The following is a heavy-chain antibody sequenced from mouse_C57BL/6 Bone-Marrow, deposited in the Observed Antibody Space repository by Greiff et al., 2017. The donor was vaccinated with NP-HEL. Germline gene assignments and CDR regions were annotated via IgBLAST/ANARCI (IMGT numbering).Heavy chain of an antibody. Sequence: VQLQHPGAELVRPGTSVKLSCKASGYTFTSYWMHWVKQRPGQGLEWIGVIDPSDSYTNYNQKFKGKATLTVDTSSSTAYMQLSSLTSEDSAVYYCARWGRPLYAMDYWGQGTSVTVSS. CDR2: IDPSDSYT. CDR1: GYTFTSYW. CDR3: ARWGRPLYAMDY. J-gene: IGHJ4*01. V-gene: IGHV1-59*01.